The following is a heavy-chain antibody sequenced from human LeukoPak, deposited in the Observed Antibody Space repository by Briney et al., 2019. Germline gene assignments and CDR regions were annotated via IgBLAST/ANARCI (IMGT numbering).Heavy chain of an antibody. D-gene: IGHD3-10*01. CDR1: GFTFSNYE. V-gene: IGHV3-23*01. J-gene: IGHJ4*02. CDR3: ATQVIWFGPDY. CDR2: ISGSGGST. Sequence: RGSLRLSCEVSGFTFSNYEMNWVRQAPGKGLEWVSAISGSGGSTYYADSVKGRFTISRDNSKNTLYLQMNSLRAEDTAVYYCATQVIWFGPDYWGQGALVTVSS.